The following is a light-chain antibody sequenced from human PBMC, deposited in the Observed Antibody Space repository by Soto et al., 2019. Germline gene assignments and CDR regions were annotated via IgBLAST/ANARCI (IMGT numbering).Light chain of an antibody. CDR1: SGSVSTSYY. CDR3: VLYMGRGISM. CDR2: STK. V-gene: IGLV8-61*01. Sequence: QTVVTQEPSFSVSPGGTVTLTCGLSSGSVSTSYYPSWYQQTPGQAPRTLIYSTKTRSSGVPDRFSGSILGSKAALTIAGAQADDESDYYCVLYMGRGISMFGGGTKLTVL. J-gene: IGLJ3*02.